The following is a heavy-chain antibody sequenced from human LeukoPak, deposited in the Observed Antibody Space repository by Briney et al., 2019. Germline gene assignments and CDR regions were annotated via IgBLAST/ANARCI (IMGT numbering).Heavy chain of an antibody. CDR2: INTDGSTT. CDR1: GFAFSRSW. CDR3: AREVSGRDDY. Sequence: GGSLRLSCATCGFAFSRSWMHWVRQAPGKGLVWVSHINTDGSTTNYADSLKGRFTISRDNSKNTLHLQMNNLRAEDTAVYYCAREVSGRDDYWGQGTLVTVSS. J-gene: IGHJ4*02. V-gene: IGHV3-74*01. D-gene: IGHD3-10*01.